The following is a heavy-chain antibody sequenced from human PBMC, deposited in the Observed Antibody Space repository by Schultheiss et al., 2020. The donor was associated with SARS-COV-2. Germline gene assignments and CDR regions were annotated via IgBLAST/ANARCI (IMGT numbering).Heavy chain of an antibody. V-gene: IGHV1-69*06. CDR1: GGTFSSYA. CDR3: ARDTGYSYGYDY. D-gene: IGHD5-18*01. CDR2: IIPIFGTA. Sequence: SVKVSCKASGGTFSSYAISWVRQAPGQGLEWMGGIIPIFGTANYAQKFQGRVTITADKSTSTAYMELSSLRSEDTAVYYCARDTGYSYGYDYWGQGTLVTVSS. J-gene: IGHJ4*02.